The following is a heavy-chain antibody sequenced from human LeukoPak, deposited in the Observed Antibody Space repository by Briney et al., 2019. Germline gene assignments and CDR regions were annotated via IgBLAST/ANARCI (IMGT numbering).Heavy chain of an antibody. CDR3: ATALGGGELRNFDY. CDR1: GYTLTELS. D-gene: IGHD1-26*01. V-gene: IGHV1-24*01. J-gene: IGHJ4*02. Sequence: ASVKVSCKVSGYTLTELSMHWVRQAPGKGLEWMGGFDPEDGETIYAQKFQGRVTMTEDTSTDTAYMELSSLRSEDTAVYYCATALGGGELRNFDYWGQGTLVTVSS. CDR2: FDPEDGET.